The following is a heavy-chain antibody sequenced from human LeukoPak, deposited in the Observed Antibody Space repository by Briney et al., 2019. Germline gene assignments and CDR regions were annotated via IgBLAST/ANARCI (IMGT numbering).Heavy chain of an antibody. V-gene: IGHV1-2*02. D-gene: IGHD3-3*01. CDR1: GYTFTGYY. CDR3: ARVGDFWSGYWQEGDAFDI. Sequence: GASVKVSCKASGYTFTGYYMHWVRQAPGQGLEWMGWINPNSGGTNYAQKFQGRVTMTRDTSISTAYMELSRLRSDDTAVYYCARVGDFWSGYWQEGDAFDIWGQGTMVTVSS. CDR2: INPNSGGT. J-gene: IGHJ3*02.